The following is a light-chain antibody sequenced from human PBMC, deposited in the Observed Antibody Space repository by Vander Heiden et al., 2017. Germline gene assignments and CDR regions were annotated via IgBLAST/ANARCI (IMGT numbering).Light chain of an antibody. CDR2: GAA. J-gene: IGKJ2*01. V-gene: IGKV3-15*01. CDR3: QQYDNWLYT. Sequence: EVVLTQSLATLSVSPGDRATLSCRASPSVTSNLAWYQQKPGQAPRLLVYGAATRATGIPARFSGSGSGTEFTLTSSSLQAEDFAVYYCQQYDNWLYTFGQGTKLEIK. CDR1: PSVTSN.